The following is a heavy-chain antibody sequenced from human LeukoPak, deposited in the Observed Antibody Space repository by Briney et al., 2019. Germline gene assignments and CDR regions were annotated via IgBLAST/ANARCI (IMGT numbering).Heavy chain of an antibody. V-gene: IGHV4-59*01. CDR2: IYYSGST. J-gene: IGHJ4*02. CDR1: GGSISSYY. Sequence: KSSETLSLTCTVSGGSISSYYWSWIRQPPGKGLEWIGYIYYSGSTNYNPSLKSRVTISVDTSKNQFSLKLSSVTAADTAVYYCARGAAGYSYGWGQGTLVTVSS. CDR3: ARGAAGYSYG. D-gene: IGHD5-18*01.